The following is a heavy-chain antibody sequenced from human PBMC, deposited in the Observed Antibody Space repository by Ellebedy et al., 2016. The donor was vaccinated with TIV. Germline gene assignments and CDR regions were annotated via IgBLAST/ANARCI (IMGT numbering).Heavy chain of an antibody. CDR3: VQGAWLDD. CDR1: GFSFSTFD. Sequence: GGSLRLSXAASGFSFSTFDMSWVRQAPGKGLEWVSVYRHHDDSKHYGDSVKGRFTISRDNSKNILYLQMNSLRVEDTAVYYCVQGAWLDDWGQGTLVTVSS. D-gene: IGHD1-26*01. CDR2: YRHHDDSK. J-gene: IGHJ4*02. V-gene: IGHV3-23*01.